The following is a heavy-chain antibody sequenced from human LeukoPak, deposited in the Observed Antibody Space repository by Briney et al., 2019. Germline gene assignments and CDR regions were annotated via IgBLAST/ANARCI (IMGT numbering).Heavy chain of an antibody. Sequence: GGSLRLSCEASGVSMSVYWMSWVRQAPGEGLEWVGNIKQDGSERNYVDSVKGRFTISRDNAKKSQHLQMNSLRAEDTAVYYCARDWGAYYHFFDYWGQGTLVTVSS. CDR1: GVSMSVYW. CDR2: IKQDGSER. J-gene: IGHJ4*02. V-gene: IGHV3-7*01. CDR3: ARDWGAYYHFFDY. D-gene: IGHD3-22*01.